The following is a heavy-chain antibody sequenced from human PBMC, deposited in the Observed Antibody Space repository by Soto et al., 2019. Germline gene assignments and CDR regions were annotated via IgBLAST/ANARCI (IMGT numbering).Heavy chain of an antibody. Sequence: SETLSLTCSVSGDSISSVDYFWAGIRQPPGQALEYIGYIYKSATTYYNPSFESRVAISLDTSKSQFSLNVTSVTAADTAVYFCARGRYCLTGRCFPNWFDSWGQGTLATVSS. CDR2: IYKSATT. CDR3: ARGRYCLTGRCFPNWFDS. J-gene: IGHJ5*01. V-gene: IGHV4-30-4*01. CDR1: GDSISSVDYF. D-gene: IGHD2-15*01.